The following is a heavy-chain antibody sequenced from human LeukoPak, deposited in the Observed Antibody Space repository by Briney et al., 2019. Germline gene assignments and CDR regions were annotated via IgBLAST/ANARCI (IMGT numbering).Heavy chain of an antibody. D-gene: IGHD3-10*01. V-gene: IGHV3-7*01. J-gene: IGHJ5*02. CDR2: IKQDGSEK. CDR1: GFTFSSYW. CDR3: ARDISHYYGSGSYNP. Sequence: GGSLRLSCAASGFTFSSYWMSWVRQAPGKGLEWVANIKQDGSEKYYVDSVKGRFTISRDNAKNSLYLQMNSLRAEDTAVYYCARDISHYYGSGSYNPWGQGTLVTVSS.